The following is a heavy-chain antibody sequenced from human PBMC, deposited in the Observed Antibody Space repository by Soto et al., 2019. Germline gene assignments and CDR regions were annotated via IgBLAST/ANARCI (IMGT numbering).Heavy chain of an antibody. CDR1: GYTFTSYN. CDR2: MNPNSGNT. V-gene: IGHV1-8*01. J-gene: IGHJ5*02. D-gene: IGHD3-10*01. Sequence: QVQLVQSGAEVKKPGASVKVSCKASGYTFTSYNINWVRQATGQGLEWMGWMNPNSGNTGYAQKFQGRVTMTRNTSISTAYMELSRLRSEDTAVYYCARPYYGSGGQYPNWFDPWGQGTLVTVSS. CDR3: ARPYYGSGGQYPNWFDP.